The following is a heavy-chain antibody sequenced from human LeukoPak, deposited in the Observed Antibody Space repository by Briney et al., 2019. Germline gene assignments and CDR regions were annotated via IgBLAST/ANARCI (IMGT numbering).Heavy chain of an antibody. J-gene: IGHJ4*02. Sequence: PSETLSLTCAVYGGSFSGYYWSWIRQPPGKGLEWIGEINYSGSTNYNPSLKSRVAISVDTSRNQFSLKLSSVTAADTAVYYCARGQRITMTDWGQGTLVTVSS. D-gene: IGHD3-22*01. CDR1: GGSFSGYY. CDR3: ARGQRITMTD. V-gene: IGHV4-34*01. CDR2: INYSGST.